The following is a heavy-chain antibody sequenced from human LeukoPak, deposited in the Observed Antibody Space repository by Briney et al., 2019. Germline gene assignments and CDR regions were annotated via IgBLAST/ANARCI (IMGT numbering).Heavy chain of an antibody. CDR1: GGSFSGYY. CDR2: IYYSGST. V-gene: IGHV4-34*01. Sequence: PSETLPLTCAVYGGSFSGYYWSWIRQPPGKGLEWIGSIYYSGSTYYNPSLKSRVTISVDTSKNQFSLKLSSVTAADTAVYYCARHLVGATSYNWFDPWGQGTLVTVSS. J-gene: IGHJ5*02. CDR3: ARHLVGATSYNWFDP. D-gene: IGHD1-26*01.